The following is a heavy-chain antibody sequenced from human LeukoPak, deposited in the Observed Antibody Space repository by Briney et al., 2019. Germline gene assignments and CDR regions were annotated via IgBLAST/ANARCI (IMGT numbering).Heavy chain of an antibody. CDR1: GFTFSSYS. V-gene: IGHV3-21*01. CDR3: ARVLVAGKGVDY. CDR2: ISSSSSYI. D-gene: IGHD6-19*01. Sequence: GGSLRLSCAASGFTFSSYSMNWVRQAPGKGLEWVSSISSSSSYIYYADSVKGRLTISRDNAKNSLYLQMNSLRAEDTAVYYCARVLVAGKGVDYWGQGTLVTVSS. J-gene: IGHJ4*02.